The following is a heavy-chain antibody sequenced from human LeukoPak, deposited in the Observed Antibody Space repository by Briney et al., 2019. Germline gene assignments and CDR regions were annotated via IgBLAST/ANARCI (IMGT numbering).Heavy chain of an antibody. CDR3: ARVDILTGRNY. CDR2: ISTNKGNT. J-gene: IGHJ4*02. Sequence: ASVKVSCKASGYTFSNYGISWVRQAPGQGLEWMGWISTNKGNTKSAQKNQGRVTMTTDTSTSTVHMELRSLRSDDTAVYYCARVDILTGRNYWGQGTLVTVSS. V-gene: IGHV1-18*01. D-gene: IGHD3-9*01. CDR1: GYTFSNYG.